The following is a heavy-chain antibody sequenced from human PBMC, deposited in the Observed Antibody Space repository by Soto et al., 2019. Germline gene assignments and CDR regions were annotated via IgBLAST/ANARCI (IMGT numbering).Heavy chain of an antibody. CDR1: GGSISSGGYY. CDR2: IYYSGST. J-gene: IGHJ3*02. V-gene: IGHV4-31*03. CDR3: ARDVRLWFGELREADAFDI. Sequence: SETLSLTCTVSGGSISSGGYYWSWIRQHPGKGLEWIGYIYYSGSTYYNPSLKSRVTISVDTSKNQFSLKLSSVTAADTAVYYCARDVRLWFGELREADAFDIWGQGTMVTVS. D-gene: IGHD3-10*01.